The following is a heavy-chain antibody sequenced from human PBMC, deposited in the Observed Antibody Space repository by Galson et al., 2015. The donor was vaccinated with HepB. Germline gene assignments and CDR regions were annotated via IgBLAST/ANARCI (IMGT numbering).Heavy chain of an antibody. D-gene: IGHD3-16*02. V-gene: IGHV3-48*02. CDR3: ARDLIDTPYYYYYGMDV. CDR1: GFTFSSYS. J-gene: IGHJ6*02. Sequence: SLRLSCAASGFTFSSYSMNWVRQAPGKGLEWVSYISSSSSTIYYADSVKGRFTISRDNAKNSLYLQMNSLRDEDTAVYYCARDLIDTPYYYYYGMDVWGQGTTVTVSS. CDR2: ISSSSSTI.